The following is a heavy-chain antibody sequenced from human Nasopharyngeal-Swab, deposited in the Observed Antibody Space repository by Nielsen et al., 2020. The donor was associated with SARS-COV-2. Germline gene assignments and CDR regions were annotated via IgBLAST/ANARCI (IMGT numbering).Heavy chain of an antibody. Sequence: GESLKISCAASGFTFSTYTMNWVRQAPGKGLEWVSSISGSDDYIYYAVSVKGRFTISRDNAKNSLYLQMNSLRAEGTAVYYCARDIAAADTFYQYYGLDVWGQGTTVTVSS. CDR2: ISGSDDYI. D-gene: IGHD6-13*01. CDR3: ARDIAAADTFYQYYGLDV. J-gene: IGHJ6*02. V-gene: IGHV3-21*01. CDR1: GFTFSTYT.